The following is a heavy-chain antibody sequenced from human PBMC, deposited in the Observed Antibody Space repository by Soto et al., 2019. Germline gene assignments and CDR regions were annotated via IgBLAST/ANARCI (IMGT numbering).Heavy chain of an antibody. Sequence: QVQLVESGGGVVQPGRSLRLSCAASGFTFSGYGMHWVRQAPGKGLEWVAITRHDGSNTYYADSVRGRFTISRDNSTKTLYLQMDSLSSEDTAVYYCARDGVGATTFFGYFDFVGEGTLVTVSS. D-gene: IGHD1-26*01. J-gene: IGHJ4*02. V-gene: IGHV3-33*01. CDR3: ARDGVGATTFFGYFDF. CDR2: TRHDGSNT. CDR1: GFTFSGYG.